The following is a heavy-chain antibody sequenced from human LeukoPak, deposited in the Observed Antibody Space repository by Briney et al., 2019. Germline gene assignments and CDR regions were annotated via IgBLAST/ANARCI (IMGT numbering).Heavy chain of an antibody. CDR3: ARDYTTTLTTATNFDY. D-gene: IGHD4-17*01. V-gene: IGHV3-21*01. CDR1: GFTFSSYS. J-gene: IGHJ4*02. Sequence: GGSLRLSCAVSGFTFSSYSMNRARQAPGKGLEWVSSISSSSTYIFYADSMKGRFTISRDNTKNSLYLQMNSLRAEDTAIYYCARDYTTTLTTATNFDYWGQGTLVTVSS. CDR2: ISSSSTYI.